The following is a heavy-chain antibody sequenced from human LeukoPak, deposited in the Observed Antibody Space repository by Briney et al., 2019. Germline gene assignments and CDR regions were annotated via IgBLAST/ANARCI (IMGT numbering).Heavy chain of an antibody. D-gene: IGHD3-10*01. V-gene: IGHV3-53*05. CDR2: IYSGGNT. Sequence: GGSLRLSCAASGFTVSLNYLSWVRQAPGKGLEWVSVIYSGGNTYYADSVKGRFTISRDNSKNTLYLQMNSLRLEDTAVYYCAKDLMRDRWFGESWGQGTLVTVSS. J-gene: IGHJ5*02. CDR3: AKDLMRDRWFGES. CDR1: GFTVSLNY.